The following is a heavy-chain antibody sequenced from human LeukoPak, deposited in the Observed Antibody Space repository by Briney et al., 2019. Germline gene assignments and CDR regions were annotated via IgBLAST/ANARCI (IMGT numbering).Heavy chain of an antibody. CDR3: AWGVPAAKSLGY. J-gene: IGHJ4*02. D-gene: IGHD2-2*01. V-gene: IGHV3-30*02. CDR2: VRYDGSNK. CDR1: GFTFSSYG. Sequence: GGSLRLSCAASGFTFSSYGMHWVRQAPGKGLEWVAFVRYDGSNKYYADSVKGRFTISRDNSKNTLYLQMNSLRAEDTAVYYCAWGVPAAKSLGYWGQGTLVTVSS.